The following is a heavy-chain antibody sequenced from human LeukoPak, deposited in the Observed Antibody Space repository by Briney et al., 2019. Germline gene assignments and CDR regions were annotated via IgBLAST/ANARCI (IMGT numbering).Heavy chain of an antibody. D-gene: IGHD3-10*01. CDR1: GDSISSSY. CDR2: IYYSKST. CDR3: ARHYSSGTYPLDS. V-gene: IGHV4-59*08. J-gene: IGHJ4*02. Sequence: SETLSLTCTVSGDSISSSYWSWIRQPPGRGLEWIGHIYYSKSTTYNPSLKSRLTMSIDTSKNQFSLKLSSVTAADTAVYYCARHYSSGTYPLDSWGQGTLVTVS.